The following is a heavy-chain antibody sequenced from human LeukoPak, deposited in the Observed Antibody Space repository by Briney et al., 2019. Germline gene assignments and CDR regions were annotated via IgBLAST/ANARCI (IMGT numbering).Heavy chain of an antibody. CDR3: ARDPRDRWVSRGLFDY. D-gene: IGHD1-26*01. Sequence: GASVKVSCKASGYTFTSYGISWVRQAPGQGLEWMGWISAYNGNTNYAQKLQGRVTMTTDTSTSTAYMELRSLRSDDTAVYYCARDPRDRWVSRGLFDYWGQGTLVTVSS. CDR2: ISAYNGNT. J-gene: IGHJ4*02. V-gene: IGHV1-18*01. CDR1: GYTFTSYG.